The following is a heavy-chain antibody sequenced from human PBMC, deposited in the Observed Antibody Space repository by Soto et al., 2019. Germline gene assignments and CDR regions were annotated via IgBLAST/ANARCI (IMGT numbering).Heavy chain of an antibody. Sequence: PSETLSLTCTVSGGSISSSSYYWGWIRQPPGKGLEWIGCIYYSGSTYYNLSLKSRVTISVDTSKNQFSLKLSSVTAADTAVYYCARHLTYCSAGSCYSDFPYYGMDVWGQGTTVTVSS. J-gene: IGHJ6*02. CDR3: ARHLTYCSAGSCYSDFPYYGMDV. V-gene: IGHV4-39*01. D-gene: IGHD2-15*01. CDR1: GGSISSSSYY. CDR2: IYYSGST.